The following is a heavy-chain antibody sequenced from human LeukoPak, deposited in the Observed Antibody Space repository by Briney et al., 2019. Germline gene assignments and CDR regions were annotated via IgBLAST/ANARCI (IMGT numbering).Heavy chain of an antibody. CDR1: GFTVRNNY. V-gene: IGHV3-66*01. CDR3: ATGERMVRGDGVDY. Sequence: GGSLRLSCAASGFTVRNNYMSWVRQTPGKGLEWVSVIYSGGSTYYADSVKGRFTISRDNSKNTLCLQMNSLRAEDTAVYFCATGERMVRGDGVDYWGQGTLVTVSS. CDR2: IYSGGST. J-gene: IGHJ4*02. D-gene: IGHD3-10*01.